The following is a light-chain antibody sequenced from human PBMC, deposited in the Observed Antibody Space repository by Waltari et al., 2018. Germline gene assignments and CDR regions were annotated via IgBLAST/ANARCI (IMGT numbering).Light chain of an antibody. CDR2: DVS. Sequence: QSALPQPASVSGSPGQSITISCTDTSRDVGFYNYVSWYQQHPSKAPKLIIYDVSGRPSGVSDRFSGSKSGNTASLTISGLQAENEADYYCNSYTGSSSWVFGGGTKLTVL. CDR1: SRDVGFYNY. CDR3: NSYTGSSSWV. V-gene: IGLV2-14*01. J-gene: IGLJ3*02.